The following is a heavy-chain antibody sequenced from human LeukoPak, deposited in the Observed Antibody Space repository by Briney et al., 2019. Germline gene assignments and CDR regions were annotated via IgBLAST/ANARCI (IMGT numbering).Heavy chain of an antibody. Sequence: GGSLRLSCAASGFTFSSYAMSWVRQAPGKGLEWASAISGSGGSTYYADSVKARFTISRDNSKNTLYLQMNSLRAEDTAVYYCAKVVRPSSISIVVVPAGLDYWGQGTLVTVSS. J-gene: IGHJ4*02. CDR1: GFTFSSYA. CDR3: AKVVRPSSISIVVVPAGLDY. V-gene: IGHV3-23*01. CDR2: ISGSGGST. D-gene: IGHD2-2*01.